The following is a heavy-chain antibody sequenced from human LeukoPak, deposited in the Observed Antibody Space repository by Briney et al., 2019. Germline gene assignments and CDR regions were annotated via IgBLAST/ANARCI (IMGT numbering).Heavy chain of an antibody. CDR3: ASLWFGELTFDY. V-gene: IGHV3-7*01. Sequence: GGSLRLSCAASGFTFSSYWMSWVRQAPGKGLEWVANIKQDGSEKYYVDSVKGRFTISRDNAKKSLYLQMNSLRAEDTAVYYCASLWFGELTFDYWGQGTLVTVSS. D-gene: IGHD3-10*01. CDR1: GFTFSSYW. J-gene: IGHJ4*02. CDR2: IKQDGSEK.